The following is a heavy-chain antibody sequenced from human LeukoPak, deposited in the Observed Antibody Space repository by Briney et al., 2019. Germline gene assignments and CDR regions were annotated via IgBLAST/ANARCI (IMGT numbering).Heavy chain of an antibody. CDR2: ISPSGGST. CDR1: GYTFTDYW. D-gene: IGHD5-24*01. CDR3: ARDNSVRDEAWWFNP. J-gene: IGHJ5*02. Sequence: ASVTVPCKAFGYTFTDYWMHWVRQAPGQGPEWMGVISPSGGSTIYAQKFKGRVTLTRDMSTSTDYLELSSLRSEDTAVYYCARDNSVRDEAWWFNPWGQGTLVTVSS. V-gene: IGHV1-46*01.